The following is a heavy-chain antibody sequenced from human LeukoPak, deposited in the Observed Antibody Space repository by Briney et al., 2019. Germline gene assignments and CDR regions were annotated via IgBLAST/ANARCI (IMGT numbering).Heavy chain of an antibody. J-gene: IGHJ4*02. V-gene: IGHV4-59*08. D-gene: IGHD1-26*01. CDR2: IYFSGSS. CDR1: GGSINNYY. Sequence: SETLSLTCTISGGSINNYYWSWIRQSPGKGLEWIGYIYFSGSSNYTPSLKSRVTMSVDTSKNQFSLNLNSVTAADTAVYYCASTSGSYDYWGQGTLVTVSS. CDR3: ASTSGSYDY.